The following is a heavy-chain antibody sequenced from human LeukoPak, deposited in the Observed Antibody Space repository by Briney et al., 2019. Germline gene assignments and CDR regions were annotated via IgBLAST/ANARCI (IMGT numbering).Heavy chain of an antibody. CDR2: IYTSGST. D-gene: IGHD2-15*01. Sequence: SETLSLTCTVSGGSISSGSYYWSWIRQPAGKGLEWIGRIYTSGSTNYNPSLKSRVTISVDTFKNQFSLKLSSVTAADTAVYYCARDRYCSGGSCYDYWGQGTLVTVSS. J-gene: IGHJ4*02. V-gene: IGHV4-61*02. CDR1: GGSISSGSYY. CDR3: ARDRYCSGGSCYDY.